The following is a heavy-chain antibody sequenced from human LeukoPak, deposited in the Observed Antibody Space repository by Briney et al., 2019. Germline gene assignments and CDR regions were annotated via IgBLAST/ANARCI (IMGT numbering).Heavy chain of an antibody. D-gene: IGHD5-18*01. V-gene: IGHV4-38-2*01. CDR1: GYSISSGYY. J-gene: IGHJ4*02. CDR3: ARLYYSYGIMDFDY. Sequence: PSETLSLTCAVSGYSISSGYYRGWIRQPPGKGLEWIGSIYHSGSTYYNPSLKSRVTISVDTSKDQFSLKLSSVTAADTAVYYSARLYYSYGIMDFDYWGQGTLVTVSS. CDR2: IYHSGST.